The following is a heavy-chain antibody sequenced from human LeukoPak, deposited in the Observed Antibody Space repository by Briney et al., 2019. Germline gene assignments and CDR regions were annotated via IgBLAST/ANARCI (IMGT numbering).Heavy chain of an antibody. CDR1: GGSISSYY. D-gene: IGHD3-22*01. Sequence: PSETLSLTCTVSGGSISSYYWSWIRQPAGKGLEWIGRIYTSGSTNYNPSLKSRVTISVDKSKNQFSLKLSSVTAADTAVYYCVHYYDSSGRGCWGQGTLVTVSS. J-gene: IGHJ4*02. CDR2: IYTSGST. CDR3: VHYYDSSGRGC. V-gene: IGHV4-4*07.